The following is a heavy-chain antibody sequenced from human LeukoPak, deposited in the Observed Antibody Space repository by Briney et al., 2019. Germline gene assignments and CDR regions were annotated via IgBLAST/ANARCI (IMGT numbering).Heavy chain of an antibody. Sequence: GGSLRLSCAASGFTFSIYGMNWVRQSPGKGLEWVSGIGGSGDRTYYADSVKGRFSISRDNSKNTLYLQINSMRVEDTAVYYCAKDMRMASFEHWGRGTQVTVSS. CDR3: AKDMRMASFEH. D-gene: IGHD5-24*01. CDR2: IGGSGDRT. J-gene: IGHJ4*02. V-gene: IGHV3-23*01. CDR1: GFTFSIYG.